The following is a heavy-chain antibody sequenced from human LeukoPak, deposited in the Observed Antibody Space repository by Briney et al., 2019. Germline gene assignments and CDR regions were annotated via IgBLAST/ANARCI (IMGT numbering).Heavy chain of an antibody. J-gene: IGHJ5*02. CDR2: ISADNGDT. CDR1: GYIFTNYG. Sequence: ASVKVSCKASGYIFTNYGITWVRQAPGQGLEWMGWISADNGDTKYAQKVQGRVTMTTDTSTSTAYMELRSLRSDDTAVYYCARDGYKGTLSFDPWGQGTLVTVSS. D-gene: IGHD5-24*01. V-gene: IGHV1-18*01. CDR3: ARDGYKGTLSFDP.